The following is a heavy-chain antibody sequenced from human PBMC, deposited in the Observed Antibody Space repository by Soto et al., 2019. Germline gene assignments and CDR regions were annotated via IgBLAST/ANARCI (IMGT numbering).Heavy chain of an antibody. Sequence: GASVKVSCKASGYTFTSYDINWVRQATGQGLEWMGWMNPNSGNTGYAQKFQGRVTMTRNTSISTAYMELSSLRSEDTAVYYCASHLWFGEFNYYYYGMHVWGQGTTVTVSS. V-gene: IGHV1-8*01. CDR1: GYTFTSYD. J-gene: IGHJ6*02. CDR3: ASHLWFGEFNYYYYGMHV. D-gene: IGHD3-10*01. CDR2: MNPNSGNT.